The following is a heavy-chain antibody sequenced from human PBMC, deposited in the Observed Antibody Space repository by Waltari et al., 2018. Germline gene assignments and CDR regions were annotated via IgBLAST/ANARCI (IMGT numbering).Heavy chain of an antibody. D-gene: IGHD3-22*01. J-gene: IGHJ2*01. CDR2: INHSGST. CDR3: ARAEDSSGYYRSYWYFDL. Sequence: QVQLQQWGAGLLKPSETLSLTCAVYGGSFSGYYWSWTRPPPGKGLVWIGEINHSGSTNYNPSLKSRVTISVDTSKNQFSLKLSSVTAADTAVYYCARAEDSSGYYRSYWYFDLWGRGTLVTVSS. V-gene: IGHV4-34*01. CDR1: GGSFSGYY.